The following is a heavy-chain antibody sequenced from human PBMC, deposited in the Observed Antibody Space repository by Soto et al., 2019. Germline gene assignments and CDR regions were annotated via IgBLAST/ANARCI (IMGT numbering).Heavy chain of an antibody. Sequence: GWSLRLSCAASGFTFSSYSMNWVRQAPGKGLEWVSSISSSSSYIYYADSVKGRFTISRDNAKNSLYLQMNSLRAEDTAVYYCARDWVVQDIVVVPDATNFDDWGQGTLVTVSS. CDR1: GFTFSSYS. CDR3: ARDWVVQDIVVVPDATNFDD. D-gene: IGHD2-2*01. J-gene: IGHJ4*02. CDR2: ISSSSSYI. V-gene: IGHV3-21*01.